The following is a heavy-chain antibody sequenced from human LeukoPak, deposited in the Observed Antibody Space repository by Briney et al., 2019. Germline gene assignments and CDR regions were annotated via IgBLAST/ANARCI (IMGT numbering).Heavy chain of an antibody. CDR1: GGSISSSSYY. Sequence: SETLSLTCTVSGGSISSSSYYWGWIRQPPGKGLEWIGSIYYSGSTYYNPSLKSRVTISVDTSKNQFSLKLSSVTAADTAVYYCARVEPDYYDSSYYFDYWGQGTLVTVSS. CDR3: ARVEPDYYDSSYYFDY. CDR2: IYYSGST. J-gene: IGHJ4*02. D-gene: IGHD3-22*01. V-gene: IGHV4-39*07.